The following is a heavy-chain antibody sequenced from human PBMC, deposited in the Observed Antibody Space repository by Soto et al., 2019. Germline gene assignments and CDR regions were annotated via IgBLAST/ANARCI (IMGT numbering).Heavy chain of an antibody. CDR3: ATGGYDSNY. CDR2: INHSGST. J-gene: IGHJ4*02. D-gene: IGHD5-12*01. V-gene: IGHV4-34*01. CDR1: GGSFSGYY. Sequence: QVQLQQWGAGLLKPSETLSLTCAVSGGSFSGYYWSWIRQPPGKGLEWIGEINHSGSTNYNPSLKSRVTMSVETSKNQFSLKLSSVTAADTAVYYCATGGYDSNYWGQGTLVTVSS.